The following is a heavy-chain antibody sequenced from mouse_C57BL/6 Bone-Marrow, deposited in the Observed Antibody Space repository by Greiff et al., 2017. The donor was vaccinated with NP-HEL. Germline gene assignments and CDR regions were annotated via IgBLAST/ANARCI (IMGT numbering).Heavy chain of an antibody. Sequence: VQLQQSGPELVKPGASVKISCKASGYTFTDYYMNWVKQSHGKSLEWIGDINPNNGGTSYNQKFKGKATLTVDKSSSTAYMELRSLTSEDSAVYYCAREDDYGRFAYWGQGTLVTVSA. CDR3: AREDDYGRFAY. J-gene: IGHJ3*01. D-gene: IGHD2-4*01. V-gene: IGHV1-26*01. CDR2: INPNNGGT. CDR1: GYTFTDYY.